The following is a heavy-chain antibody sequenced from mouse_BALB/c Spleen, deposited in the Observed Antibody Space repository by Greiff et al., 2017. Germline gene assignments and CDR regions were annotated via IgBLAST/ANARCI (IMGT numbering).Heavy chain of an antibody. CDR1: GYSFTSYW. V-gene: IGHV1-7*01. D-gene: IGHD1-1*01. Sequence: QVQLKESGAELAKPGASVKMSCKASGYSFTSYWMHWVKQRPGQGLEWIGYINPSTGYTEYNQKFKDKATLTADKSSSTAYMQLSSLTSEDSAVYYCALYYYGNYWGQGTTLTVSS. CDR2: INPSTGYT. CDR3: ALYYYGNY. J-gene: IGHJ2*01.